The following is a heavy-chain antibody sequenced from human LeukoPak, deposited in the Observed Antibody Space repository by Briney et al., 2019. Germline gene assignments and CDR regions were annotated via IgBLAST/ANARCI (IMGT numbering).Heavy chain of an antibody. CDR3: ARGRDGYNNVGYFDY. Sequence: GASVKVFCKASGGTFSSYAISWVRQAPGQGLEWMGGIIPIFGTANYAQKFQGRVTITTDESTSTAYMELSSLRSEDTAVYYCARGRDGYNNVGYFDYWGQGTLVTVSS. V-gene: IGHV1-69*05. CDR1: GGTFSSYA. J-gene: IGHJ4*02. D-gene: IGHD5-24*01. CDR2: IIPIFGTA.